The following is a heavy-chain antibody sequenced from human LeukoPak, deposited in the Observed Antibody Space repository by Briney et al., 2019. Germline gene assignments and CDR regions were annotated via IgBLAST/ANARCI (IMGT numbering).Heavy chain of an antibody. Sequence: SQTLSLTCTVSGGSISSGDYYWSWIRQPPGQGLEWIGYISLSGGTYYNPSLKSRVTISVDKSKNQFSLKLSSVTAADTAVYYCARVKLIVVVSWFDPWGQGTLVTVSS. J-gene: IGHJ5*02. V-gene: IGHV4-31*03. D-gene: IGHD3-22*01. CDR2: ISLSGGT. CDR1: GGSISSGDYY. CDR3: ARVKLIVVVSWFDP.